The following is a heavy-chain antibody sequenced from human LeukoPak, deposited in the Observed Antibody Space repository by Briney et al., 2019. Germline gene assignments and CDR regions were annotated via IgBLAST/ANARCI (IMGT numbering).Heavy chain of an antibody. J-gene: IGHJ4*02. CDR1: GFTFSDYY. V-gene: IGHV3-11*05. CDR2: ISSSSSYT. D-gene: IGHD3-22*01. Sequence: GGSLRLSCAVSGFTFSDYYMSWIRQAPGKGLEWVSYISSSSSYTNYADSVKGRFTISRDNAKNSLYLQMNSLRAEDTAVYYCARDPSDYYDSSGLDYWGQGTLVTVSS. CDR3: ARDPSDYYDSSGLDY.